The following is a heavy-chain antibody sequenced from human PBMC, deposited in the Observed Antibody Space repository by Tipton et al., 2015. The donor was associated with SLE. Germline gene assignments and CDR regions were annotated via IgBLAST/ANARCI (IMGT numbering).Heavy chain of an antibody. CDR2: IYYSGGT. J-gene: IGHJ6*03. D-gene: IGHD3-10*01. Sequence: TLSLTCTVSGGSISSYYWSWIRQPPGKGLEWIGYIYYSGGTNYNPSLKSRITISVDTTKNQFSLKLSSVTAADTAVYYCARGMRDGYYYYNYMGVWVKGTTVTVSS. V-gene: IGHV4-59*01. CDR1: GGSISSYY. CDR3: ARGMRDGYYYYNYMGV.